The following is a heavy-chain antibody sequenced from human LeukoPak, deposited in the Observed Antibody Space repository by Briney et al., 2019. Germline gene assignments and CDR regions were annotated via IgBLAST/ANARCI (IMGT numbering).Heavy chain of an antibody. V-gene: IGHV3-15*01. CDR1: GFTFSNAW. J-gene: IGHJ4*02. Sequence: PGGSLRLSCAASGFTFSNAWMSWVRQAPGKGLEWVGRIKSKTDGGTTDYAAPVKGRFTISRDDSKNTLYLQMNSLKTEDTAVYYCTTGPGSYFDFDYWGQGTLVTVSS. CDR3: TTGPGSYFDFDY. CDR2: IKSKTDGGTT. D-gene: IGHD3-10*01.